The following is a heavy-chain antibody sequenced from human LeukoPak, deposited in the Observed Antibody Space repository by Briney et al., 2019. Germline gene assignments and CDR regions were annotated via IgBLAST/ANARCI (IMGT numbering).Heavy chain of an antibody. CDR2: IKQDGSEK. Sequence: PGGSLRLSCAASGFTFSSYWMSWVRQAPGKGLEWVANIKQDGSEKYYVDSVKGRFTISRDNSKNTLYLQMNSLRVEDTAVYYCAKDRSSGWSYSDYWGQGTLVTVSS. J-gene: IGHJ4*02. CDR1: GFTFSSYW. CDR3: AKDRSSGWSYSDY. D-gene: IGHD6-19*01. V-gene: IGHV3-7*03.